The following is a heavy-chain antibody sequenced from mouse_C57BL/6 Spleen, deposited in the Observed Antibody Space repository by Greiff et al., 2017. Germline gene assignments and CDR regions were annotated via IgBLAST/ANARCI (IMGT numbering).Heavy chain of an antibody. Sequence: VQLQQSGPELVKPGASVKISCKASGYAFSSSWMNWVKQRPGKGLEWIGRIYPGDGDTNYNGKFKGKATLTADKSSSTAYMQLSSLTSEDSAVYLCAIPITTVVARYFDVWGTGTTVTVAS. CDR2: IYPGDGDT. V-gene: IGHV1-82*01. CDR3: AIPITTVVARYFDV. D-gene: IGHD1-1*01. CDR1: GYAFSSSW. J-gene: IGHJ1*03.